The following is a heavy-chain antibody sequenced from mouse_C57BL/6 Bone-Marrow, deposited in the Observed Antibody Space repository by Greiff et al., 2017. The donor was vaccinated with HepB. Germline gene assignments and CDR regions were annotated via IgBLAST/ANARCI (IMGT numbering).Heavy chain of an antibody. CDR2: INHNNGGT. J-gene: IGHJ3*01. CDR1: GYTFTDYN. Sequence: EVQLQQSGPELVKPGASVKIPCKASGYTFTDYNMDWVKQSHGKSLEWIGDINHNNGGTIYNQKFKGKATLTVDKSSSTAYMELRSLTSEDTAVYYCARGYGSSKFLAYWGQGTLVTVSA. V-gene: IGHV1-18*01. D-gene: IGHD1-1*01. CDR3: ARGYGSSKFLAY.